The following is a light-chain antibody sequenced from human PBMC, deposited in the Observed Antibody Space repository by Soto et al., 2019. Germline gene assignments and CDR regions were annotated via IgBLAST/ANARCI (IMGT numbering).Light chain of an antibody. V-gene: IGKV3-20*01. CDR3: QNYETSPT. CDR1: QSVSRNY. Sequence: EIVLTQSPGTLSLSAGERATLSCRASQSVSRNYLAWYQHKPGQAPTALIYGASNRATAVPDRFSGSGSGTDLTLTISRLEPEDFAVYYCQNYETSPTFGQGTKVEVK. CDR2: GAS. J-gene: IGKJ1*01.